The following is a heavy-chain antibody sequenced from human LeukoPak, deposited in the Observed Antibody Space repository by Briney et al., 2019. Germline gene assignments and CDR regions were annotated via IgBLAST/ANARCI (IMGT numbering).Heavy chain of an antibody. J-gene: IGHJ4*02. D-gene: IGHD1-26*01. CDR2: ISGSGGST. CDR3: ARWVGAGPNIDY. V-gene: IGHV3-23*01. Sequence: PGGSLRLSCAASGFTFSSYAVGWVRQAPGKGLEWGSAISGSGGSTYYADSVKGRFTISRDNSKNTLYLQMNSLTAEDTAVYDCARWVGAGPNIDYWGQGTLVTASS. CDR1: GFTFSSYA.